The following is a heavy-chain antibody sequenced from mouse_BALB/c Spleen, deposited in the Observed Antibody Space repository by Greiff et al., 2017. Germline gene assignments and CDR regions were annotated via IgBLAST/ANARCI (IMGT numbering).Heavy chain of an antibody. D-gene: IGHD2-14*01. CDR3: AKAYRYSDAMDY. CDR1: GFTFTDYY. V-gene: IGHV7-3*02. CDR2: IRNKANGYTT. Sequence: EVQVVESGGGLVQPGGSLRLSCATSGFTFTDYYMSWVRQPPGKALEWLGFIRNKANGYTTEHSASVKGRFTISRDNSQSILYLQMNTLRAEDSATYYCAKAYRYSDAMDYWGQGTSVTVSS. J-gene: IGHJ4*01.